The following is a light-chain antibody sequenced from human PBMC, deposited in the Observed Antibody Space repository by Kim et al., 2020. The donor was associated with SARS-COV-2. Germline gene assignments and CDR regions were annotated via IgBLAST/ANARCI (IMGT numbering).Light chain of an antibody. CDR1: QSIRSW. J-gene: IGKJ4*01. Sequence: DIQMTQSPSTLSASVGDRVSITCRASQSIRSWLAWYQQKPGKAPKLLIYRASSLQSGVPSRFSGSGSGTEFTLTISSLQPDDFATYYCQQYYSFPLTFGGGTKVDIK. V-gene: IGKV1-5*03. CDR2: RAS. CDR3: QQYYSFPLT.